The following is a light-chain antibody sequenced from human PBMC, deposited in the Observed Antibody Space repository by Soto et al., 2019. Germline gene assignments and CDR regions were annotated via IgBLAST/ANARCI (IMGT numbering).Light chain of an antibody. V-gene: IGKV3-20*01. J-gene: IGKJ5*01. Sequence: EIVMTQSPGTLSLSPGERATLSCRASQSVSSSYLACYQQKPGQAPRLLIYVASGRDTSIPDQFSGSGSGTDFTLIISRLESEDFAVYYCQQYGSSPPVTFGQGIRLEIK. CDR1: QSVSSSY. CDR3: QQYGSSPPVT. CDR2: VAS.